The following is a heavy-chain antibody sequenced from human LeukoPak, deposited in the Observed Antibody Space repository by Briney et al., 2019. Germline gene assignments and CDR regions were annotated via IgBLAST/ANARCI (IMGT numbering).Heavy chain of an antibody. CDR2: ISSSGSTI. J-gene: IGHJ5*02. V-gene: IGHV3-48*03. CDR3: ARAPTYYGSGLWFDP. D-gene: IGHD3-10*01. CDR1: GFTFGSYE. Sequence: GGSLRLSCAASGFTFGSYEMNWVRQAPGKGLEWVSYISSSGSTIYYADSVKGRFTISRDNAKNSLYLQMNSLRAEDTAVYYCARAPTYYGSGLWFDPWGQGTLVTVSS.